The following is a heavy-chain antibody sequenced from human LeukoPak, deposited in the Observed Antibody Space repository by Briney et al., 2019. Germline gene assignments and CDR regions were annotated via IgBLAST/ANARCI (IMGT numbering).Heavy chain of an antibody. Sequence: SETLSLTCTVSGGSISSYYWSWIRQPPGKGLEWIGYVYPSGSTNYNPSLKSRVTISVDTSKNQFSLKLSSVTAADTAVYYCARRVTIFGVAIFDYWGQGTLVTVSS. D-gene: IGHD3-3*01. CDR3: ARRVTIFGVAIFDY. CDR1: GGSISSYY. CDR2: VYPSGST. V-gene: IGHV4-4*09. J-gene: IGHJ4*02.